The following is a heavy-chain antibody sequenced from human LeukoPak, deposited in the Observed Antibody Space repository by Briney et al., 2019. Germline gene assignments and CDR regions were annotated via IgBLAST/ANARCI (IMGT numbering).Heavy chain of an antibody. CDR1: GYTFPSYG. CDR2: ISAYNGNT. D-gene: IGHD2-21*02. Sequence: ASVKVSCKASGYTFPSYGISWVRQAPGQGLEWMGWISAYNGNTNYAQKLQGRVTMTTDTSTSTAYMELSSLRSEDTAVYYCARGRGFGCGGDCYNWFDPWGQGTLVTVSS. CDR3: ARGRGFGCGGDCYNWFDP. J-gene: IGHJ5*02. V-gene: IGHV1-18*01.